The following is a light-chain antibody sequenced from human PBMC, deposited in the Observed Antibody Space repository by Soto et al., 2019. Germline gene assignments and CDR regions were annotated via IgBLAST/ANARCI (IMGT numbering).Light chain of an antibody. J-gene: IGLJ2*01. Sequence: QSALTQPASVSGSPGQSITISCTGTSSDVGSYNFVSWFQQHPGKVPKLMIYDGGKRPSGVSNRFSGSKSGNTASLTISGLQAEDEADYYCCSYARGSISVFGGGTKVTVL. CDR1: SSDVGSYNF. CDR2: DGG. CDR3: CSYARGSISV. V-gene: IGLV2-23*01.